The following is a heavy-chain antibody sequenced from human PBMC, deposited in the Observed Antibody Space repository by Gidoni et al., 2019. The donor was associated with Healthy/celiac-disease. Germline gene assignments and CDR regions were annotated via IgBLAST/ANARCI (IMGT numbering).Heavy chain of an antibody. Sequence: QVQLAQSGAEVKKTGASVKVSCKVSGYTLTELSMPWVRQAPGKGLEWMGGLDPEDGETIYAQKFQGRVTMTEDTSTDTPYMELSSLRSGDTAVYYCATLGYCSGGSCYWGQGTLVTVFS. CDR1: GYTLTELS. CDR2: LDPEDGET. D-gene: IGHD2-15*01. CDR3: ATLGYCSGGSCY. V-gene: IGHV1-24*01. J-gene: IGHJ4*02.